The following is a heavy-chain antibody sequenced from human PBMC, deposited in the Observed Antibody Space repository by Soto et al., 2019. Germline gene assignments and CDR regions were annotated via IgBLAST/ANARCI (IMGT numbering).Heavy chain of an antibody. CDR2: IHHTGRT. Sequence: QVQLQEIGPGLVKPSQTLTITCTVSGDSVNSAYWSWIRQLPGKGLEWMGNIHHTGRTFYNPSLKSRVAISIDTSKPLFSLKMRSISAADTAVYYCARTDAYNSSFFDSWGQGTVVTVSS. CDR1: GDSVNSAY. CDR3: ARTDAYNSSFFDS. V-gene: IGHV4-31*03. D-gene: IGHD1-1*01. J-gene: IGHJ4*02.